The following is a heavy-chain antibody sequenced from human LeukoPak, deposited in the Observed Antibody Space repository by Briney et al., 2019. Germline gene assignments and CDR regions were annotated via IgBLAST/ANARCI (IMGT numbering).Heavy chain of an antibody. CDR1: GYTFTGYY. V-gene: IGHV1-2*06. CDR3: ASDPPYTSSSAW. CDR2: INPNSGGT. Sequence: ASVKVSCKASGYTFTGYYMHWVRQAPGQGLEWMGRINPNSGGTNYAQKFQGRVTMTRDTSISTAYMVLSSLRSEDTAIYYCASDPPYTSSSAWWGQGTLVTVSS. J-gene: IGHJ4*02. D-gene: IGHD2-2*01.